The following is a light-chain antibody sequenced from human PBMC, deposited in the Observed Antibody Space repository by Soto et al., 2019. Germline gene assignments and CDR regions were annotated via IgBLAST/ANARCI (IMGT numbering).Light chain of an antibody. Sequence: EIVLTQSPATLSLSPGERATLSCRASQSVSSHFAWYQQKSGQAPRLLMYGASTRADGIPARFTGSGSGTEFTLTISSLQSEDFAVYYCQQYHIWPPWTSGQGTKVDIK. CDR3: QQYHIWPPWT. CDR2: GAS. CDR1: QSVSSH. J-gene: IGKJ1*01. V-gene: IGKV3-15*01.